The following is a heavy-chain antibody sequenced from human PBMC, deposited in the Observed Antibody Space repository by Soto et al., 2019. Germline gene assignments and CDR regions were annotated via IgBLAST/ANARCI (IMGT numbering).Heavy chain of an antibody. CDR2: INPSGDGT. CDR3: ARDNSYGSGSYWWFDP. CDR1: GFTLTGYY. Sequence: QVYLVQSGAEVQEPGASAMVSCKASGFTLTGYYMHWVRQAPGQGLERKGIINPSGDGTSSAQKFQGSVTLTRDASTSTAYMELGSLRSDDTAVYYCARDNSYGSGSYWWFDPWGQGTLVTVSS. D-gene: IGHD3-10*01. V-gene: IGHV1-46*01. J-gene: IGHJ5*02.